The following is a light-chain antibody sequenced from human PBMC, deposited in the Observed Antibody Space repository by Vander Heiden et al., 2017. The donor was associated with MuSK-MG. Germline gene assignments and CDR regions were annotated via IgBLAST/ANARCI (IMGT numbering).Light chain of an antibody. CDR1: SSDVWSYNL. J-gene: IGLJ1*01. V-gene: IGLV2-23*01. Sequence: QSALTQPASVSGSPGQSITISGTGPSSDVWSYNLVSWYQQHPGKAPNLMIYEGSKRPSGVSNRFSGSKSGNTASLTISGLQAEDEADYYCCSYAGSSTFYVFGTGTKVTVL. CDR3: CSYAGSSTFYV. CDR2: EGS.